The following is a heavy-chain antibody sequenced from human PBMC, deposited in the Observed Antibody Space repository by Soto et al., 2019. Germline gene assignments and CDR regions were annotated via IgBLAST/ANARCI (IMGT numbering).Heavy chain of an antibody. CDR3: ATMGTPATGLYYFDN. J-gene: IGHJ4*02. V-gene: IGHV4-30-4*01. D-gene: IGHD1-7*01. Sequence: SETLSLTCTVSGGSISSGDYYWSWIRQPPGKGLEWIGYIYYSGSTYYNPSLKSRVTISVDTSKNQFSLKLSSVTAADTAVYYCATMGTPATGLYYFDNWGQGTLVTVSS. CDR1: GGSISSGDYY. CDR2: IYYSGST.